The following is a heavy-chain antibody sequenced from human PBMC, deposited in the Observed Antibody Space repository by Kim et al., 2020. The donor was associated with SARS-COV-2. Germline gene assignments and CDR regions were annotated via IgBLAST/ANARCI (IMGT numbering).Heavy chain of an antibody. V-gene: IGHV1-69*04. D-gene: IGHD3-10*01. CDR3: ARVGGSGSNDY. Sequence: ANYAQKFQGRVTITADKSTSTAYMELSSLRSEDTAVYYCARVGGSGSNDYGGQGTLVTVSS. CDR2: A. J-gene: IGHJ4*02.